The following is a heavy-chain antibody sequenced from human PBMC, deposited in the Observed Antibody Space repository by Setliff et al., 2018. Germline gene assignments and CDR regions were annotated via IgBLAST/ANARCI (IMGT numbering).Heavy chain of an antibody. Sequence: SETLSLTCTVYGASFSNYYWGWVRQPPEERLEWIGEIDHSGSTNYSPSLRSRVTMSVDSSKKQLSLKLTTVTAADTAVYYCRFRSGYYKNDYWGQGTLVTVSS. D-gene: IGHD3-3*01. CDR1: GASFSNYY. CDR2: IDHSGST. CDR3: RFRSGYYKNDY. J-gene: IGHJ4*02. V-gene: IGHV4-34*01.